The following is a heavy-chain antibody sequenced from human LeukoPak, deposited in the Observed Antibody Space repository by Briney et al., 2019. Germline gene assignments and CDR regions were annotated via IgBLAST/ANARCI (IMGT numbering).Heavy chain of an antibody. J-gene: IGHJ6*03. Sequence: PSETLSLTCTVSGGSISSYYWSWIRQPPAKGLEWIGYIHYSGSTNYNPSLKSRVTISVDTSKNQFSLKLSSVTAADTAVYYCARGGYSGYDSVYYMDVWGKGTTVTVSS. CDR1: GGSISSYY. CDR3: ARGGYSGYDSVYYMDV. V-gene: IGHV4-59*01. CDR2: IHYSGST. D-gene: IGHD5-12*01.